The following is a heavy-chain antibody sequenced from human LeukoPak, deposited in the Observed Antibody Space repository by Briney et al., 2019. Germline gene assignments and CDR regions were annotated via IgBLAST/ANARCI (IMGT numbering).Heavy chain of an antibody. Sequence: GGSLRLSCAASGFTFSSYEMNWVRQAPGKGPEWVSYISSSGSTIYYADSVKGRFTISRDNAKNSLYLQMNSLRAEDTAVYYCARGGYGDYYEYFQHWGQGTLVTVSS. D-gene: IGHD4-17*01. CDR1: GFTFSSYE. J-gene: IGHJ1*01. CDR2: ISSSGSTI. V-gene: IGHV3-48*03. CDR3: ARGGYGDYYEYFQH.